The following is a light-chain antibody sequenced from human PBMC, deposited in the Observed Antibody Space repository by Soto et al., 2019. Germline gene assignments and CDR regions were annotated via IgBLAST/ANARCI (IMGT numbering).Light chain of an antibody. V-gene: IGKV3-20*01. Sequence: EIVLTQSPGTLSLSPGERATLSCRASQSVRSNYLAWYRQKPGQAPSLLIYGASSRAAGIPDRFSGTGSGTDFTLTITRVEPEGFAVYYCQHYSDSPAWTFGQGTKVEIK. CDR3: QHYSDSPAWT. CDR1: QSVRSNY. CDR2: GAS. J-gene: IGKJ1*01.